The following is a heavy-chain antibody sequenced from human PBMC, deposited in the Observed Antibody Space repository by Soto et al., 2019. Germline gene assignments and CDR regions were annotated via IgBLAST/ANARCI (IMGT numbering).Heavy chain of an antibody. CDR1: GTSISSTFW. CDR3: ARGYGRNFDY. Sequence: PSETLSLTCAVSGTSISSTFWWTWVRQPPGKGLEWIGEVYHTGTTKYNPSLKNRVTISVDKSNNQFSLKLSSVTAADTAVYYCARGYGRNFDYWGQGTLVTVSS. D-gene: IGHD5-18*01. J-gene: IGHJ4*02. V-gene: IGHV4-4*02. CDR2: VYHTGTT.